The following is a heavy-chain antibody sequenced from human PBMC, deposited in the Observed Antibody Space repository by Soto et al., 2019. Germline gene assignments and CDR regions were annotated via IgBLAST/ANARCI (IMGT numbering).Heavy chain of an antibody. J-gene: IGHJ6*02. Sequence: TLXLTCAVSDGSISSCCYSWSWTRQPPGKGLEWIGYIYHSGSTYYNPSLKSRVTISVDRSKNQFSLKLSSVTAADTAVYYCARVPDVWGQGTTVTVSS. CDR2: IYHSGST. V-gene: IGHV4-30-2*01. CDR3: ARVPDV. CDR1: DGSISSCCYS.